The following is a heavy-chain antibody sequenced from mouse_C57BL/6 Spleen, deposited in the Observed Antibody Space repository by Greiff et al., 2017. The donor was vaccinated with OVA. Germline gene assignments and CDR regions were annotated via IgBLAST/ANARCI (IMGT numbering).Heavy chain of an antibody. V-gene: IGHV5-4*01. D-gene: IGHD1-1*02. J-gene: IGHJ4*01. Sequence: EVQVVESGGGLVKPGGSLKLSCAASGFTFSSYAMSWVRQTPEKRLEWVATISDGGSYTYYPDNVKGRFTISRDNAKNNLYLQMSHLKSEDTAMYYCARYRMAVGRPYAMDYWGQGTSVTVSS. CDR2: ISDGGSYT. CDR1: GFTFSSYA. CDR3: ARYRMAVGRPYAMDY.